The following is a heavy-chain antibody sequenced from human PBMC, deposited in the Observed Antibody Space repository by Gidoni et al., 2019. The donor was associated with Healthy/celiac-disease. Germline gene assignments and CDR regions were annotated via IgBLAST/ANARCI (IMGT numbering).Heavy chain of an antibody. CDR3: AHNGGWSPTKDAFDI. V-gene: IGHV2-5*02. CDR1: GFSLRTSGVG. D-gene: IGHD2-15*01. Sequence: QITLKESGPTLVKPTQTLTLTCTSSGFSLRTSGVGVGWIRQPPGKDLEWLALISWDDDKRYSPSLKSRLTITKDTSKNQVVLTMTNMDPVDTATYYCAHNGGWSPTKDAFDIWGQGTMVTVSS. CDR2: ISWDDDK. J-gene: IGHJ3*02.